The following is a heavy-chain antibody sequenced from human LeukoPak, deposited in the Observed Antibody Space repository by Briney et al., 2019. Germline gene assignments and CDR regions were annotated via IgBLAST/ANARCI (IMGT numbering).Heavy chain of an antibody. V-gene: IGHV4-30-4*01. Sequence: SQTLSPTCTVSGGSISSGDYYWSWIRQPPGTGLEWIAYISFSVTTYYNPSLKSRVSISVDTSKNKVSLKLSSVTAADTAVYYCARTSGGSICGMDVWGQGSTVIV. CDR2: ISFSVTT. CDR1: GGSISSGDYY. CDR3: ARTSGGSICGMDV. J-gene: IGHJ6*02. D-gene: IGHD2-8*02.